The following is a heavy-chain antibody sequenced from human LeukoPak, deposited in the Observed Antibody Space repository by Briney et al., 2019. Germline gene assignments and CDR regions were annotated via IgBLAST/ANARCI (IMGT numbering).Heavy chain of an antibody. CDR3: ATSGRGSSGSYFPNYYYGMDV. V-gene: IGHV1-24*01. Sequence: ASVKVSCKVSGYTLTELSMHRVRQAPGKGLEWMGGFDPEDGETIYAQKFQGRVTMTEDTSTDTAYMELSSLRSEDTAVYYCATSGRGSSGSYFPNYYYGMDVWGKGTTVTVSS. J-gene: IGHJ6*04. CDR2: FDPEDGET. D-gene: IGHD3-10*01. CDR1: GYTLTELS.